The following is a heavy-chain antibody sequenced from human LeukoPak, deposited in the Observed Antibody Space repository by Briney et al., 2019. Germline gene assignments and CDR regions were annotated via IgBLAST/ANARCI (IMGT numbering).Heavy chain of an antibody. J-gene: IGHJ4*02. CDR1: GLTFSRYG. D-gene: IGHD4-23*01. Sequence: GGSLRLSCSASGLTFSRYGMHWVRQAPGKGLEYVSAIVSNGDSTYYADSVKGRFTISRDNAKSTLYLQMNSLRPADTAVYYCAKDRWTGSYYFDFWGQGALLTVSS. CDR2: IVSNGDST. CDR3: AKDRWTGSYYFDF. V-gene: IGHV3-64*04.